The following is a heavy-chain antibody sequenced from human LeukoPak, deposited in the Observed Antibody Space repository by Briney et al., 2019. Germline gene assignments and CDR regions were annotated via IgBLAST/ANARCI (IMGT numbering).Heavy chain of an antibody. D-gene: IGHD4-17*01. CDR3: ASLSRGVTIRDY. V-gene: IGHV3-11*04. J-gene: IGHJ4*02. Sequence: GGSLRLSCAASGLTFSDYYMNWIRQAPGKGLEWVSYISSSGSSIYYADSVKGRFTISRDNAKNSLYLQMNDLRAEDTAVYYCASLSRGVTIRDYWGQGTLVTVSS. CDR2: ISSSGSSI. CDR1: GLTFSDYY.